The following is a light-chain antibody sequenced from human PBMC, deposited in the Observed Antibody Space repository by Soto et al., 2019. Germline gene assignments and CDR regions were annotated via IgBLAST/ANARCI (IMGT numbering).Light chain of an antibody. J-gene: IGLJ1*01. V-gene: IGLV2-8*01. CDR3: SSYAGSNNYV. CDR2: EVF. CDR1: SSDVGGYNY. Sequence: QSVLTQPASVSGSPGQSITISCTGTSSDVGGYNYVSWYQQHPGKAPKLMIYEVFKRPSGVPDRFSGSKFGNTASLTVSGLQAEDEADYYCSSYAGSNNYVFGTGTKVTVL.